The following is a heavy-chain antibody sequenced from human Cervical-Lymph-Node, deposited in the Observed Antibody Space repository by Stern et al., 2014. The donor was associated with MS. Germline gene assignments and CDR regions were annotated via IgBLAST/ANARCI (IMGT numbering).Heavy chain of an antibody. CDR1: GGSISSGSYY. Sequence: QVQLQESGPGLVKPSQTLSLTCTVSGGSISSGSYYWSWIRQPAGKGLEWIGRIYTSGSTNYNPSLKSRVTISVDTSKTHFSRKLGSVPAADTAVYYCARDCRLRYFDNYGMDVWGQGTTVTVSS. V-gene: IGHV4-61*02. CDR2: IYTSGST. D-gene: IGHD3-9*01. CDR3: ARDCRLRYFDNYGMDV. J-gene: IGHJ6*02.